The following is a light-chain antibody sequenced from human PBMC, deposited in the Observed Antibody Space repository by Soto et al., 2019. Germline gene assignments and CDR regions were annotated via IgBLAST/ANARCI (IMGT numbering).Light chain of an antibody. V-gene: IGKV3-11*01. CDR1: QSVSSY. J-gene: IGKJ5*01. CDR3: HQRSNWPPAPT. Sequence: EIVLTQSPATLSLSPGERATLSCRASQSVSSYLAWYQHKPGQAPRLLIYDASNRATGIPARFSGSGSGTDFTRTISSLEPEDFAVYYCHQRSNWPPAPTFGQGTRLEIK. CDR2: DAS.